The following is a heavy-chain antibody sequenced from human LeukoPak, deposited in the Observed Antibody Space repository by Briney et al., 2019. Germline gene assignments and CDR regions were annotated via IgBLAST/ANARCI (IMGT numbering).Heavy chain of an antibody. V-gene: IGHV4-34*01. CDR2: INHSGST. D-gene: IGHD3-22*01. J-gene: IGHJ3*02. CDR3: ARDETYYYDSSGSVWAFDI. CDR1: GGSFSGYY. Sequence: SETLSLTCAVYGGSFSGYYWSWIRQPPGKGLEWIGEINHSGSTNYNPSPKSRVTISVDTSKNQFSLKLSSVTAADTAVYYCARDETYYYDSSGSVWAFDIWGQGTMVTVSS.